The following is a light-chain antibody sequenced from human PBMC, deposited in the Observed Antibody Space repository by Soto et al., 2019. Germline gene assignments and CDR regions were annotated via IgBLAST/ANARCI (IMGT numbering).Light chain of an antibody. J-gene: IGKJ2*01. V-gene: IGKV1-9*01. Sequence: DIHLTQSPSFLSVFVGDRVTVTCRASQDISTYLAWFQQKPGKAPQLLVYPASTLQGGVPSRFSGRCSGTEFSPTISSLQPEDFATYYCQQLRTYPYTFGQGTKLDIK. CDR1: QDISTY. CDR2: PAS. CDR3: QQLRTYPYT.